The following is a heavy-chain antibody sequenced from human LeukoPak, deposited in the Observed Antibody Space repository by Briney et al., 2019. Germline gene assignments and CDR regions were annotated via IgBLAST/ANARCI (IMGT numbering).Heavy chain of an antibody. D-gene: IGHD6-13*01. CDR3: VRDGRGVAAVWEWEMIH. V-gene: IGHV3-7*03. CDR2: MKEDGSQQ. J-gene: IGHJ4*02. Sequence: GGSLRLSCVGSGFTFSNYWMSWVRQAPGKGLEWVANMKEDGSQQHYVDSVKGRFTISRDNAKNSMYLQMNRLRAEDTAVYYCVRDGRGVAAVWEWEMIHWGQGTLVTVSS. CDR1: GFTFSNYW.